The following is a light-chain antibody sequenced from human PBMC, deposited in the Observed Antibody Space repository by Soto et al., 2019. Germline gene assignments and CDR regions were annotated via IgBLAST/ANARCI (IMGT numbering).Light chain of an antibody. Sequence: DIVMTQSPDSLAVSLGERATFNCKSSQSILDRSKNKYYLAWYQQKSGQPPKLLIYWASLREPGVPDRFSGSGSGTDFTLTISSLQAEDVAVYYCQQYYRIPFTFGPGTKVDIK. V-gene: IGKV4-1*01. CDR2: WAS. CDR1: QSILDRSKNKYY. CDR3: QQYYRIPFT. J-gene: IGKJ3*01.